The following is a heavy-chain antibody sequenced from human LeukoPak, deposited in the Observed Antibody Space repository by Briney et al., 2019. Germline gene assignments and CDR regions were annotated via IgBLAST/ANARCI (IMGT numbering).Heavy chain of an antibody. CDR2: VDYRGNT. CDR3: ARVEVGAANRQWYGMDV. J-gene: IGHJ6*04. D-gene: IGHD2-15*01. CDR1: GGSISSYY. V-gene: IGHV4-59*01. Sequence: SETLSLTCTISGGSISSYYWSWIRQPPGKGLEWIGYVDYRGNTNYNPSLKSRVTISIDTSKSLFSLKLNSVTAADTAVYYCARVEVGAANRQWYGMDVWGEGTTVTVSS.